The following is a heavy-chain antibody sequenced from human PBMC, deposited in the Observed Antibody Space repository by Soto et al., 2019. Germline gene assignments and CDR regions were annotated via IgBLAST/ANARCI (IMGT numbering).Heavy chain of an antibody. D-gene: IGHD2-15*01. J-gene: IGHJ4*02. Sequence: EVQLVESGGGLVEPGGSLRLSCAASGFTFSDHYMDWDRQAPGKGLEWIGRVRNKANSYTTEYAASVRGRFTVSRDDSKNSLYLQMNSLKTEDTAMYYCVRNLASGGTYYFDYWGQGTLVTVSS. CDR1: GFTFSDHY. V-gene: IGHV3-72*01. CDR2: VRNKANSYTT. CDR3: VRNLASGGTYYFDY.